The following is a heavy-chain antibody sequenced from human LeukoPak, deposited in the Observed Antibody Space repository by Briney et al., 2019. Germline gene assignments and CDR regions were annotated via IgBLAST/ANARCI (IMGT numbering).Heavy chain of an antibody. Sequence: AGGSLRLSCAASGFTFSSYWMHWVRQAPGKGLVWVSRINTDGSSTSYADSVKGRFTISRDNAKNTLYLQMNSLRAEDTAVYYCHARYCSSTSCYWVDYWGQGTLVTVSS. CDR2: INTDGSST. CDR1: GFTFSSYW. V-gene: IGHV3-74*01. CDR3: HARYCSSTSCYWVDY. D-gene: IGHD2-2*01. J-gene: IGHJ4*02.